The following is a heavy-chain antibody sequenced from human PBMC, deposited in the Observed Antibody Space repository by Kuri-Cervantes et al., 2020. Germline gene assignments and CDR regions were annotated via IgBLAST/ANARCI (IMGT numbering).Heavy chain of an antibody. CDR2: ISYDGISK. Sequence: GGSLRLSCAASGFTFSSYAMHWVRQAPGKGLEWVAVISYDGISKRYGDSVKGRFTISRDNSKNTLYLQMNSLRAEDTAVYYCARDPIYGGNSGVDYWGQGTLVTVSS. CDR3: ARDPIYGGNSGVDY. D-gene: IGHD4-23*01. J-gene: IGHJ4*02. V-gene: IGHV3-30*04. CDR1: GFTFSSYA.